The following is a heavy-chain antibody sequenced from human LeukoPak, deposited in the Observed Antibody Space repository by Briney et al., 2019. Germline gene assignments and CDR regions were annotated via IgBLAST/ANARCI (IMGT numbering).Heavy chain of an antibody. CDR1: GGSISSTSYY. V-gene: IGHV4-39*07. D-gene: IGHD6-13*01. J-gene: IGHJ4*02. Sequence: SETLSLTCTVSGGSISSTSYYWGWIRQPPGKGLEWIGTIYYTGSTYYNPSLKSRVTISVDTSKNQLSLNLRSVTAADTAVYYCARVEASAGREDYWGQGTLVIVSS. CDR2: IYYTGST. CDR3: ARVEASAGREDY.